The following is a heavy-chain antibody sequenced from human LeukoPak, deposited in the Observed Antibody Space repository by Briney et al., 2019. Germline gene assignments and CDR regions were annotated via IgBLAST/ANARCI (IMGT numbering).Heavy chain of an antibody. Sequence: GGSLRLSRAASGFTSSSYWMSWVRQAPGKRLEWVANINQDGSEQYYVDSVKGRFTISRDNTKNSLYLQMNSLRAEDTAVYYCARVGYCSTTSCYWRAFDYWGQGTLVTVSS. V-gene: IGHV3-7*01. CDR3: ARVGYCSTTSCYWRAFDY. J-gene: IGHJ4*02. CDR2: INQDGSEQ. D-gene: IGHD2-2*01. CDR1: GFTSSSYW.